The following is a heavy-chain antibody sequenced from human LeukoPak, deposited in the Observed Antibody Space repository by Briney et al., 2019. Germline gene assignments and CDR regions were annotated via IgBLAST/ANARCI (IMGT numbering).Heavy chain of an antibody. CDR1: GYTFTSYA. V-gene: IGHV7-4-1*02. Sequence: ASVKVSCKASGYTFTSYAMNWVRQAPGQGLEWMGWIHPSTGNPTYAQGFTGRFVFSLDTSVSTTYLQISSLKAEDTAVYFCARAFQSLGGLSLPDHWGQGTLVTVSS. CDR2: IHPSTGNP. CDR3: ARAFQSLGGLSLPDH. J-gene: IGHJ5*02. D-gene: IGHD3-16*02.